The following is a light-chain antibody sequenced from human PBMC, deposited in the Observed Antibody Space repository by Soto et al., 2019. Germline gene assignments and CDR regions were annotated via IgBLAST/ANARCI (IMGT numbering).Light chain of an antibody. CDR1: QSVLYRSDNKNY. V-gene: IGKV4-1*01. CDR2: WAS. Sequence: DIVMTQSPDSLAVSLGERATINCKSSQSVLYRSDNKNYLAWYQQKPGQPPKLLIYWASTRESGVPDRFSGSWSGTDFTLTISGLQAEDVAVYYCQQDYSTPTFGGGTKVEIK. CDR3: QQDYSTPT. J-gene: IGKJ4*01.